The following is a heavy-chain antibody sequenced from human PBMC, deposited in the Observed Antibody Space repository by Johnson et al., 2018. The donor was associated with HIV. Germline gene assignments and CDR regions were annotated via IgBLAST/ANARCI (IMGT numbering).Heavy chain of an antibody. CDR3: ARVLGTSDAFDI. CDR2: IDGNGGNK. D-gene: IGHD1-1*01. V-gene: IGHV3-20*04. J-gene: IGHJ3*02. Sequence: VQLVESGGGMVRPGGSLRLSCAASGFSFDDYGMNWVRQAPGKGLEWVCGIDGNGGNKRYADSVKGRFTISRDNAKNSLYLQMNSLRAEDTAVYYCARVLGTSDAFDIWGQGTMVTVSS. CDR1: GFSFDDYG.